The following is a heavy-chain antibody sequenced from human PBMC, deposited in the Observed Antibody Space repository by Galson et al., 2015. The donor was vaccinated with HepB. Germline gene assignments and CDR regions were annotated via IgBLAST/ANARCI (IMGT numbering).Heavy chain of an antibody. J-gene: IGHJ5*02. CDR3: ARGDELLWFGEPHYWFDP. CDR2: INPNSGGT. CDR1: GYTFTGYY. Sequence: SVKVSCKASGYTFTGYYMHWVRQAPGQGLEWMGWINPNSGGTNYAQKFQGWVTMTRDTSISTAYMELSRLRSDDTAVYYCARGDELLWFGEPHYWFDPWGQGTLVTVSS. D-gene: IGHD3-10*01. V-gene: IGHV1-2*04.